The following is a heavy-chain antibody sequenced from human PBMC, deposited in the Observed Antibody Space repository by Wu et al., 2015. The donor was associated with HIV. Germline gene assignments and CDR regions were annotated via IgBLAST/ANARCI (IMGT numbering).Heavy chain of an antibody. CDR1: GYNFTSYD. V-gene: IGHV1-8*01. Sequence: QVQLVQSGAEVKKPGASVKVSCKGFGYNFTSYDINWVRQATGQGLEWMGWMNPNSSNTGYAQKFQGRITMTKNTSISTVYMELSSLNSEDTAIYFCARGRREHYYYYDMDVWGQGP. J-gene: IGHJ6*02. D-gene: IGHD1-1*01. CDR3: ARGRREHYYYYDMDV. CDR2: MNPNSSNT.